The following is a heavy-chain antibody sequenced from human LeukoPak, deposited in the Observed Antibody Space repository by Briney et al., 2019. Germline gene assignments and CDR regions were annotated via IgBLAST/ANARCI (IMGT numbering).Heavy chain of an antibody. CDR3: ARLSSRITAGSYGMDV. CDR1: GYSFTSYW. J-gene: IGHJ6*02. V-gene: IGHV5-51*01. Sequence: GESLKISCKGSGYSFTSYWIGWVRQMPGKGLEWMGIIYPGDSDTRYSPSFQGQVTISADESISTAYLQWSSLKASDTAMYYCARLSSRITAGSYGMDVWGQGTTVTVSS. D-gene: IGHD3-10*01. CDR2: IYPGDSDT.